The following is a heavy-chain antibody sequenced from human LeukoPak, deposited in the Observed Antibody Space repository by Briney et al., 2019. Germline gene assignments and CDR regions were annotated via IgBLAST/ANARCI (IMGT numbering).Heavy chain of an antibody. Sequence: GASVKVSCKASGFTFTGYYMHWVRQAPGQGLEWMGWINPNSGGTNHAQKFQGRVTMTRDTSISTAYMELSRLRSDDTAVYYCARAFEGRIAVAANYWGQGTLVTVSS. J-gene: IGHJ4*02. CDR3: ARAFEGRIAVAANY. D-gene: IGHD6-19*01. CDR2: INPNSGGT. V-gene: IGHV1-2*02. CDR1: GFTFTGYY.